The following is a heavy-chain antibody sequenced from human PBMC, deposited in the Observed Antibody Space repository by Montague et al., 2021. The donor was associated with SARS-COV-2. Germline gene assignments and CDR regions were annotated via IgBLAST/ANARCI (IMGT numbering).Heavy chain of an antibody. D-gene: IGHD3-9*01. V-gene: IGHV4-39*01. CDR2: VHYTGTT. CDR3: ARLPTGYPNWFDP. J-gene: IGHJ5*02. Sequence: SDTLSLTRTVSGGSITTSSAFHWAWVRQPPGKGLEWIGNVHYTGTTYYNPSLRSRVTISVDTSREQFSLRLSSVTAADTAVYHCARLPTGYPNWFDPWGQGTLVTVSS. CDR1: GGSITTSSAFH.